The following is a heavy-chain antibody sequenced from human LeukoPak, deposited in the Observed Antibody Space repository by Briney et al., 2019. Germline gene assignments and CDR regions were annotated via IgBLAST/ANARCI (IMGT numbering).Heavy chain of an antibody. CDR1: GGSISSSTNW. V-gene: IGHV4-4*02. D-gene: IGHD2-8*01. CDR2: IYHSGGT. CDR3: ATNGYYCMDV. J-gene: IGHJ6*03. Sequence: SETLSLTCAVSGGSISSSTNWWSWVRQPPGKGLGWIGEIYHSGGTNYNPSLKSRITISVDKSQNQFSLKVNSLTAADTAVYYCATNGYYCMDVWGKGTTVTVSS.